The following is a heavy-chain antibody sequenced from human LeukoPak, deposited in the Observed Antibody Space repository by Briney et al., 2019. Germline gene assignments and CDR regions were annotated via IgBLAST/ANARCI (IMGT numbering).Heavy chain of an antibody. J-gene: IGHJ3*02. Sequence: GGSLRLSCGVFGFPFSSYCMSWVRQAPGKGLEWVSYISSTSTIYYADSVKGRFTISRDNAKNSLYLQMNSLRTEDTAVYYCARKVDTAMDDAFDIWGQGTMVTVSS. CDR2: ISSTSTI. V-gene: IGHV3-48*04. CDR3: ARKVDTAMDDAFDI. CDR1: GFPFSSYC. D-gene: IGHD5-18*01.